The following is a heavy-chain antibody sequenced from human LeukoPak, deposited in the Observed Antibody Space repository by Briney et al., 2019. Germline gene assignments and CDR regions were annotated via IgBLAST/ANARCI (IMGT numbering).Heavy chain of an antibody. CDR1: GGSFSGYY. J-gene: IGHJ4*02. D-gene: IGHD3-3*01. Sequence: PSETLSLTCAVYGGSFSGYYWSWLHQPPGKGLEWIGEINHSGSTNYNPSLKSRVTISVDTSKNQFSLELSSVTAADTAVYYCARLIENTIFGVVTTYYFDYWGQGTLVIVSS. CDR2: INHSGST. CDR3: ARLIENTIFGVVTTYYFDY. V-gene: IGHV4-34*01.